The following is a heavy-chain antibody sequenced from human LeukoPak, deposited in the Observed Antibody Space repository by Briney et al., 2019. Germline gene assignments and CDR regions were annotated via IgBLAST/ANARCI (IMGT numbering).Heavy chain of an antibody. CDR1: GFTFSDYY. J-gene: IGHJ4*02. CDR3: AKGSLAATPFPPDY. D-gene: IGHD6-13*01. Sequence: GGSLRLSCAASGFTFSDYYMSWIRQAPGKGLEWLSYISSSGTTIYYAVSVKGRFTISRDNAKNSLYLQMNRLRAEDMALYYCAKGSLAATPFPPDYWGQGTLVTVSS. V-gene: IGHV3-11*01. CDR2: ISSSGTTI.